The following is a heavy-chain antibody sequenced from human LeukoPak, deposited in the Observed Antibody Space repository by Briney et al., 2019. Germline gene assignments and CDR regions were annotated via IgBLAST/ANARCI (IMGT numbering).Heavy chain of an antibody. D-gene: IGHD3-16*01. CDR2: IYYSGST. CDR3: ARVAAGGYYYYGMDV. J-gene: IGHJ6*02. CDR1: GGSFSTYY. Sequence: SETLSLTCTVSGGSFSTYYWSWIRQPPGKGLEWIGYIYYSGSTKYNPSLKSRVTISVDTSKNQFSLKLSSVTAADTAVYYCARVAAGGYYYYGMDVWGQGTTVTVSS. V-gene: IGHV4-59*01.